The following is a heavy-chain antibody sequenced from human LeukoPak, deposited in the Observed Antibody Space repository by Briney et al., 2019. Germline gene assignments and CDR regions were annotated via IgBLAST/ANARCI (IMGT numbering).Heavy chain of an antibody. D-gene: IGHD1-26*01. CDR3: ALISGSYSSGY. J-gene: IGHJ4*02. V-gene: IGHV3-23*01. CDR1: GFTFSSYA. Sequence: PGGSLRLSCAASGFTFSSYAMSWVRQAPGKGLEWVSAISGSGGSTYYADSVKGRFIISRDNSKNTLYLQMNSLRAEDTAVYYCALISGSYSSGYWGQGTLVTVSS. CDR2: ISGSGGST.